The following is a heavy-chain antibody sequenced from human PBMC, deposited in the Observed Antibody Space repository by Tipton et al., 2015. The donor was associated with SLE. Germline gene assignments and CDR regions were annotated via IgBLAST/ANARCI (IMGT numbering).Heavy chain of an antibody. D-gene: IGHD6-19*01. CDR1: GGSISSYY. CDR2: IYTSGST. V-gene: IGHV4-4*09. J-gene: IGHJ4*02. CDR3: ARQPSSGWLDY. Sequence: TLSLTCTVSGGSISSYYWSWIRQPPGKGLEWIGYIYTSGSTNYDPSLKSRVTISVDTSKNQFSLKLSSVTAADTAVYYCARQPSSGWLDYWGQGTLVTVSS.